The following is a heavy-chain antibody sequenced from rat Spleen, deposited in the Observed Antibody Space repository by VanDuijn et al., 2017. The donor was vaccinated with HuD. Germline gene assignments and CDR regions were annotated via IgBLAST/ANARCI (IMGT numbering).Heavy chain of an antibody. Sequence: EVQLVESGGGLVQPGRSLKLSCAASGFTFSVYKMAWVRQAPKKGLEWVATISYDGSSTYYRDSVKGRFTISRDNAKSTLYLQMDSLRSEDTATYYCARQTVAHYFDYWGQGVMVTVSS. CDR2: ISYDGSST. J-gene: IGHJ2*01. V-gene: IGHV5-7*01. CDR1: GFTFSVYK. D-gene: IGHD1-3*01. CDR3: ARQTVAHYFDY.